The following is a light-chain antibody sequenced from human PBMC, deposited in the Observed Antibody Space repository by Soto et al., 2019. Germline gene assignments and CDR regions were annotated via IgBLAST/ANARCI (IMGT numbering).Light chain of an antibody. CDR2: DDS. CDR1: NIGSKS. J-gene: IGLJ2*01. V-gene: IGLV3-21*02. Sequence: SYELTQPPSMSVAPGQTATITCGGNNIGSKSVQWYQQKSGQAPVLVVYDDSDRPSGIPERFSGSNSGNTATLTISRVEAEDEADYSCQVWDSGPDHVVFGVGTKLTVL. CDR3: QVWDSGPDHVV.